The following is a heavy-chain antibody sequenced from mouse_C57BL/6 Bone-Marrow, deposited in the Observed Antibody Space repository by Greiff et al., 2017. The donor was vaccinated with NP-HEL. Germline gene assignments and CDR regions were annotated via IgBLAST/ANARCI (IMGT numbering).Heavy chain of an antibody. Sequence: QVQLKQSGPELVKPGASVKISCKASGYAFSSSWMNWVKQRPGKGLEWIGRIYPGDGDTNYNGKFKGKATLTADKSSSTAYMQLSSLTSEDSAVYFCAREWRLRRPFDYWGRGNTLTVSS. J-gene: IGHJ2*01. CDR2: IYPGDGDT. CDR3: AREWRLRRPFDY. CDR1: GYAFSSSW. V-gene: IGHV1-82*01. D-gene: IGHD2-4*01.